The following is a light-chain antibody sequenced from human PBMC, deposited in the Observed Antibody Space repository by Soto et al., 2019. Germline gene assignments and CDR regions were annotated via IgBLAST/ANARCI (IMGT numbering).Light chain of an antibody. V-gene: IGLV7-46*01. Sequence: QAVVTQEPSLTVSPGGTVTLTFGSSTGTVTSGHYPYWFQQKPGQAPRTLIYDTSKKHSWTPARFSGSLLGGKAALTLSGAQPEDEGDYYCLLSYSGARVFGGGTKLTVL. CDR3: LLSYSGARV. J-gene: IGLJ3*02. CDR2: DTS. CDR1: TGTVTSGHY.